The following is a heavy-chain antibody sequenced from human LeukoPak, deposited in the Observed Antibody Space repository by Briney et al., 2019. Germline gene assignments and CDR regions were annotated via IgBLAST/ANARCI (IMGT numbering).Heavy chain of an antibody. CDR1: GGSTSSYH. V-gene: IGHV4-4*07. CDR3: ARDGLYTSGHSYFDY. Sequence: RPSETLSLTCTVSGGSTSSYHWSWIRQSAGKGLEWIGRMHSSGITNYNPSLKSRVTMSIDTSKNQFSVKLTSVTAADTAVYYCARDGLYTSGHSYFDYWGQGTLVTVAS. D-gene: IGHD3-16*01. J-gene: IGHJ4*02. CDR2: MHSSGIT.